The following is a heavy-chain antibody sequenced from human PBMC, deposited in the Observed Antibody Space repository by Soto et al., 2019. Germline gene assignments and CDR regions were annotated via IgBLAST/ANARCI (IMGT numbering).Heavy chain of an antibody. CDR3: ARATPDYGDYEGFDY. Sequence: ASETLSLTCAVSGGSISSSNWWSWVRQPPGRGLEWIGEIYHSGSTNYNPSLKSRVTISVDKSKNQFSLKLSSVTAADTAVYYCARATPDYGDYEGFDYWGQGTLVTVSS. V-gene: IGHV4-4*02. J-gene: IGHJ4*02. CDR1: GGSISSSNW. D-gene: IGHD4-17*01. CDR2: IYHSGST.